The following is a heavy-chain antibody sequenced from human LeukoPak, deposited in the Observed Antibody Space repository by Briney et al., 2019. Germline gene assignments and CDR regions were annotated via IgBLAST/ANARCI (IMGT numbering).Heavy chain of an antibody. Sequence: GGSLRPSCAASGFTVSSNYMSWVRQAPGKGLEWVSVTYSGGSTYYADSVKGRFTISRDNSKNTLYLQMNSLRAEDTAVYYCARDRNRVRGYYYYGMDVWGQGTTVTVSS. J-gene: IGHJ6*02. CDR1: GFTVSSNY. CDR3: ARDRNRVRGYYYYGMDV. CDR2: TYSGGST. V-gene: IGHV3-66*02. D-gene: IGHD3-10*01.